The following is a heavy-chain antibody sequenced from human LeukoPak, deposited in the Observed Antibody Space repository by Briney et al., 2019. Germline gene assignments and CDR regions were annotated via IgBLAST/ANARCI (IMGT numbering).Heavy chain of an antibody. V-gene: IGHV3-7*01. CDR3: ARLGLEVGGPNWFDP. Sequence: GRSLRLSCAASGFTFSSYGMHWVRQAPGKGLEWVAHIKRDGSQKYYLDSVKGRFTISRDNAKNSLYLQMNSLRVEDTAVYYCARLGLEVGGPNWFDPWGQGTLVTVSS. J-gene: IGHJ5*02. CDR2: IKRDGSQK. D-gene: IGHD1-1*01. CDR1: GFTFSSYG.